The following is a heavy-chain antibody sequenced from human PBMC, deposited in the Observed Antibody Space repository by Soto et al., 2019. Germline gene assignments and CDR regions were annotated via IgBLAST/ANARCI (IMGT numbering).Heavy chain of an antibody. CDR1: GGSIRSYY. CDR3: ASYVYGDYESAFDI. J-gene: IGHJ3*02. Sequence: SETLSLTCTVSGGSIRSYYWSWIRQPPGKGLEWIGYIYYSGSTNYDPSLKSRVTISVDTSKNQFSLKLSSVTAADTAVYYCASYVYGDYESAFDIWGQGTMGTGS. D-gene: IGHD4-17*01. V-gene: IGHV4-59*01. CDR2: IYYSGST.